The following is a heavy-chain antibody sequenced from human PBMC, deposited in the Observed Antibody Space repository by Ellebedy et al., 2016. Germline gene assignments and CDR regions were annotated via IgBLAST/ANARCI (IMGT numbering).Heavy chain of an antibody. CDR1: GFTFSSYW. CDR2: IKQDGSEK. Sequence: GESLKISXAASGFTFSSYWMSWVRQAPGKGLEWVANIKQDGSEKYYVDSVKGRFTISRDNAKNSLYLQMNSLRAEDTAVYYCARDLGDILTGYYIGHDYWGQGTLVTVSS. V-gene: IGHV3-7*01. CDR3: ARDLGDILTGYYIGHDY. D-gene: IGHD3-9*01. J-gene: IGHJ4*02.